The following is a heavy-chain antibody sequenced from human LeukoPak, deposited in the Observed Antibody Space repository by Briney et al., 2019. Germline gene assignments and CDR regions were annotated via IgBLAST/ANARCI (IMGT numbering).Heavy chain of an antibody. CDR1: GFTFSSYG. V-gene: IGHV3-33*01. CDR2: IWYDGSNK. D-gene: IGHD1-14*01. CDR3: ARDRNRELYLNWFDP. Sequence: SGGSLRLSCAASGFTFSSYGMHWVRQAPGKGLEWVAVIWYDGSNKYYADSVKGRFTISRDNSKNTLYLQMNSLRAEDTAVYYCARDRNRELYLNWFDPWGQGTPVTVSS. J-gene: IGHJ5*02.